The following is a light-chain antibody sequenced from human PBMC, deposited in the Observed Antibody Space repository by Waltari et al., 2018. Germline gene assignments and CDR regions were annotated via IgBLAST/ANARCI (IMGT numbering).Light chain of an antibody. J-gene: IGLJ3*02. CDR1: SRDVGGYKF. V-gene: IGLV2-14*03. Sequence: QSALTQPASVSGSPGQSITLSCTGTSRDVGGYKFVPWYQQHPGKAPKLMIFDVNNRPSGVSNRFSGSKSGNTASLTISGLQPEDEADYYCSSYTTSSTWVFGGGTKLTV. CDR2: DVN. CDR3: SSYTTSSTWV.